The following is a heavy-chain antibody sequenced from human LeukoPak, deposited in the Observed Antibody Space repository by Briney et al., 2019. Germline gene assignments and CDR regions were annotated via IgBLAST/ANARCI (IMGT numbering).Heavy chain of an antibody. CDR1: GASISSSGYY. D-gene: IGHD2-15*01. J-gene: IGHJ4*02. Sequence: SETLSLTCTVSGASISSSGYYWGWIRQPPGKGLEWIASIYYSGSPYFNPCLMRRVTISIDTSKNQFSLKLSSVTAADTAVCFCATLGYCGGGNCYSTLDYWGQGTLVTVSS. CDR2: IYYSGSP. V-gene: IGHV4-39*01. CDR3: ATLGYCGGGNCYSTLDY.